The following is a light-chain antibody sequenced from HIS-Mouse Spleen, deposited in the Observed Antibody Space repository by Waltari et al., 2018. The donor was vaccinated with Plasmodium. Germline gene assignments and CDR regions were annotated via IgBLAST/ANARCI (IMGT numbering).Light chain of an antibody. V-gene: IGLV3-1*01. CDR3: QAWDSSTDYV. Sequence: SYELTQPPSVSVSPGQTASITCSGDQLGDKYACWYQQKPGQSPVLVIDQDSKRPSGIPERFSGSNSGNTATLTISGTQAMDEADYYCQAWDSSTDYVFGTGTKVTVL. J-gene: IGLJ1*01. CDR1: QLGDKY. CDR2: QDS.